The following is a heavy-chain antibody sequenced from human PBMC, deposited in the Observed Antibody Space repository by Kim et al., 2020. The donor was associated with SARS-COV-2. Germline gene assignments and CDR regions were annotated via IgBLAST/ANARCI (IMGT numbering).Heavy chain of an antibody. D-gene: IGHD3-10*01. V-gene: IGHV4-59*01. J-gene: IGHJ5*02. CDR2: MYNSGST. CDR3: ARDVYGSGSYYWFDP. Sequence: SETLSLTCTVSGGSISNYYWSWIRQPPGKGLEWIGYMYNSGSTTYNPSLKSRVTISVDTSKNQFSLKLTSVTAADTALYYCARDVYGSGSYYWFDPWGQGTLVTVSS. CDR1: GGSISNYY.